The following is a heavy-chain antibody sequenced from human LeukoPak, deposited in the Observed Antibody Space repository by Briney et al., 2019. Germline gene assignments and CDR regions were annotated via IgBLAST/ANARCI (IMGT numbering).Heavy chain of an antibody. V-gene: IGHV3-9*01. CDR3: ARDGQGTKYYYDSSGYYPFDY. CDR2: ISWNSGSI. J-gene: IGHJ4*02. D-gene: IGHD3-22*01. Sequence: GRSLRLSCAASGFTFDDYAMHGVRQAPGKGLEWVSGISWNSGSIGYADSVKGRFTISRDNAKNSLYLQMNSLRAEDTAVYYCARDGQGTKYYYDSSGYYPFDYWGQGTLVTVSS. CDR1: GFTFDDYA.